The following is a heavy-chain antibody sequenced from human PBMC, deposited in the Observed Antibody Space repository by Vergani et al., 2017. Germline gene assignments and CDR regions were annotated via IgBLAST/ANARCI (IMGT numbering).Heavy chain of an antibody. V-gene: IGHV3-48*01. D-gene: IGHD2-2*01. J-gene: IGHJ6*03. CDR1: GFPFSSYS. Sequence: DVQLVESGGTQVQPGGSLRLSCTASGFPFSSYSMAWVRQAPGKGLEWLSYISSSSTSIYYADSVKGRFTISRDSSKNTLYLQMNGLRAEDTAVYYCARAAGYCSSTSCPPTLRYYYYYMDVWGKGTTVTVSS. CDR2: ISSSSTSI. CDR3: ARAAGYCSSTSCPPTLRYYYYYMDV.